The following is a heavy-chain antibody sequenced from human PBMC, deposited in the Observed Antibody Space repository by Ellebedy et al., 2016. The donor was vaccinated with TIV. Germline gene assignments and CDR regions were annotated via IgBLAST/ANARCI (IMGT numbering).Heavy chain of an antibody. J-gene: IGHJ4*02. CDR1: GYIFTSYG. Sequence: AASVKVSCKASGYIFTSYGISWVRQAPGQGLEWMGWISAYNGDTNSAQKFQGRVTMTTDTSTSTAYMELRSLRSEDTAVYYCARDDSSSGWHGLPDYWGQGTLVTVSS. CDR3: ARDDSSSGWHGLPDY. V-gene: IGHV1-18*01. CDR2: ISAYNGDT. D-gene: IGHD6-19*01.